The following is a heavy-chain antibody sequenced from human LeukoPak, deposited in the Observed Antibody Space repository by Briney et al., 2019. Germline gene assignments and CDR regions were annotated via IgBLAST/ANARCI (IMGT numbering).Heavy chain of an antibody. Sequence: SETLSLTCTVSGGSISSYYWSWIRQPPGKGLEWIGYIYYSGSTNYNPSLKSRVTISVDTSKNQFSLKLSSVTAADTAVYYCARAYLSSHYDYWGQGTLATVSS. V-gene: IGHV4-59*01. CDR1: GGSISSYY. J-gene: IGHJ4*02. CDR3: ARAYLSSHYDY. CDR2: IYYSGST. D-gene: IGHD1-26*01.